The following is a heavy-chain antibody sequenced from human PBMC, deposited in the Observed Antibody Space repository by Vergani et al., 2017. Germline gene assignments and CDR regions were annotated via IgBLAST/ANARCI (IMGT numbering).Heavy chain of an antibody. V-gene: IGHV1-2*02. CDR2: INPNSGGT. J-gene: IGHJ3*02. D-gene: IGHD2-2*01. CDR3: ARVPTYCSSTSCYSGAFDI. CDR1: GYTFTGYY. Sequence: QVQLVQSGPEVKKPGASVKVSCKASGYTFTGYYMHWVRQAPGQGLEWMGWINPNSGGTNYAQKFQGRVTMTRDTSISTAYMELSRLRSDDTAVYYCARVPTYCSSTSCYSGAFDIWGQGTMVTVSS.